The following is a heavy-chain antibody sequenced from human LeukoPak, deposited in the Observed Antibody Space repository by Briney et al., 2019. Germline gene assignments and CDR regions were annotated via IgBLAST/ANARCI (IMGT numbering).Heavy chain of an antibody. CDR1: GYSFTSYG. Sequence: GASVKVSCKASGYSFTSYGFNWVRQAPGQGLEWMGWMSAYNGKTNYAHSLQGRVTVTADTSTSTAYMELRSLRSDDTAVYYCAREGFGELLGDNYYYYGMDVWGQGTTVTVSS. V-gene: IGHV1-18*01. D-gene: IGHD3-10*01. CDR3: AREGFGELLGDNYYYYGMDV. J-gene: IGHJ6*02. CDR2: MSAYNGKT.